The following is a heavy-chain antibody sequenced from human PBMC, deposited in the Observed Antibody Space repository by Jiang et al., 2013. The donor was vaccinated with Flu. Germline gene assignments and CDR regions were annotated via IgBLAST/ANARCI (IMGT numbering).Heavy chain of an antibody. V-gene: IGHV3-11*01. Sequence: SSGSTIYYADSVKGRFTISRDNAKNSLYLQMNSLRAEDTAVYYCARDSQYCGGDCYPEFSYFDYWGQGTLVTVSS. CDR2: SSGSTI. J-gene: IGHJ4*02. D-gene: IGHD2-21*02. CDR3: ARDSQYCGGDCYPEFSYFDY.